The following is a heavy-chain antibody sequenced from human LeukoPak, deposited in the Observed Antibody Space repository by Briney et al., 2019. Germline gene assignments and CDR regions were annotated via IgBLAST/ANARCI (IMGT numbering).Heavy chain of an antibody. Sequence: PSETLSLTCTVSGGSISSYYWSWIRQPAGKGLERIGRIYTSGSTNYNPSLKSRVTMSVDTSKNQFSLQMSSVTAADTAVYYCARDYYDSSGYYFDYWGQGTLVTVSS. V-gene: IGHV4-4*07. J-gene: IGHJ4*02. CDR1: GGSISSYY. CDR3: ARDYYDSSGYYFDY. CDR2: IYTSGST. D-gene: IGHD3-22*01.